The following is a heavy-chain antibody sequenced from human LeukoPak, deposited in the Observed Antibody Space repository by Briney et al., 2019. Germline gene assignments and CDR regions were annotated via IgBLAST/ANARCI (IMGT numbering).Heavy chain of an antibody. CDR3: ARGGGGYCSGGSCVS. CDR1: GFTISSYW. J-gene: IGHJ4*02. D-gene: IGHD2-15*01. Sequence: GGSLRLSCTGSGFTISSYWMSWVRQAPGKGLGWVSYISSSGSTIYYADSVKGRFTISRDNAKNSLYLQMNSLRAEDTAVYYCARGGGGYCSGGSCVSWGQGTLVTVSS. V-gene: IGHV3-48*04. CDR2: ISSSGSTI.